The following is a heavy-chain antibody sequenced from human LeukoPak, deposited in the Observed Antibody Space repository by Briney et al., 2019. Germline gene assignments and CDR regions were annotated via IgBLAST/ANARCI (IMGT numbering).Heavy chain of an antibody. V-gene: IGHV4-59*02. CDR1: GGSVSTYY. CDR3: VRLQPNTGEWAFDI. CDR2: ISNGGST. J-gene: IGHJ3*02. Sequence: SETLSLTCTVSGGSVSTYYWSWIRQPPGEGLEWIGYISNGGSTKYNPSLKSRVTISVDTSKNQLSLKLRSVTAADTAVYHCVRLQPNTGEWAFDIWGQGTMVSVSS. D-gene: IGHD1-1*01.